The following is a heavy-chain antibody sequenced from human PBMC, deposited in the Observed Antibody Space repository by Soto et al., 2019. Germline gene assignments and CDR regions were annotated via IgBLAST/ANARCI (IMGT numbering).Heavy chain of an antibody. CDR2: ISSSSSHI. CDR3: ARDFIYAFDI. D-gene: IGHD2-21*01. V-gene: IGHV3-48*02. CDR1: GFIFSSYS. Sequence: EVQLVESGGGLVQPGGSLRLSCAASGFIFSSYSMNWVRQAPGKGLEWVSYISSSSSHIGYGDSVKGRFTISRDNAKNSLYLQMNSLRDEDTAVYYCARDFIYAFDIWGQGTMVTVSS. J-gene: IGHJ3*02.